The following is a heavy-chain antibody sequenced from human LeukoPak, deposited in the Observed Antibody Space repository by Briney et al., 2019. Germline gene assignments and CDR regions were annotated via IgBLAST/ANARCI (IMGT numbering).Heavy chain of an antibody. Sequence: GESLKISCKGSGYSFTSYWIGWVRQMPGKGLEWMGIIYPGDSDTRYSPSSQGQVTISADKSISTAYLQWSSLKASDTAMYYCARGRTVTTNWFDPWGQGTLVTVSS. D-gene: IGHD4-17*01. CDR2: IYPGDSDT. CDR3: ARGRTVTTNWFDP. V-gene: IGHV5-51*01. CDR1: GYSFTSYW. J-gene: IGHJ5*02.